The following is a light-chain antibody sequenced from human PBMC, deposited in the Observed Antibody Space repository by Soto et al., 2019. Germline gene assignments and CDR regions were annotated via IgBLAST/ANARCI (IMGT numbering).Light chain of an antibody. J-gene: IGKJ5*01. CDR2: AAS. Sequence: DIQMTQSPSSLSASVGDRVTITCRASQSIISYLHWYQHKPGRVPKLLIYAASTLQSGVPSRFSGSGSGTEFTLTISSLQPEDFATYYCQQFNSYPINFGQGTRREIK. CDR3: QQFNSYPIN. CDR1: QSIISY. V-gene: IGKV1-9*01.